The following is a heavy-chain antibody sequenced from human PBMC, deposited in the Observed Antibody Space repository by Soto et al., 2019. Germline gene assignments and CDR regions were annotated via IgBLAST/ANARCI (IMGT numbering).Heavy chain of an antibody. CDR2: INGRSNYK. CDR3: VREDGLVGSNSAFDY. CDR1: GFSFSTYN. D-gene: IGHD1-26*01. Sequence: EVQVVESGGGLVKPGGSLRLSCATSGFSFSTYNMNWVRQAPGKGLEWVSSINGRSNYKYYTDSVKGRFAISRDNPKTALYLQMDSRRVEDTAVYYWVREDGLVGSNSAFDYWGQGTLVTVSS. J-gene: IGHJ4*02. V-gene: IGHV3-21*02.